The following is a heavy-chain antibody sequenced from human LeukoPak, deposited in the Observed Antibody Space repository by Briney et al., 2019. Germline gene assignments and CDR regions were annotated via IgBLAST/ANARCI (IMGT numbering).Heavy chain of an antibody. CDR3: ARRPGIEMADSVKAYYFDY. CDR1: GFTFSSYA. CDR2: ISYDGSDK. Sequence: GGSLRLSCAASGFTFSSYAMHWVRQAPGKGLEWVAVISYDGSDKDYTDSVKGRFTISRDNSEDTLYLQMNSLRAEDTAVYYCARRPGIEMADSVKAYYFDYWGQGTLVTVSS. V-gene: IGHV3-30*04. D-gene: IGHD6-19*01. J-gene: IGHJ4*02.